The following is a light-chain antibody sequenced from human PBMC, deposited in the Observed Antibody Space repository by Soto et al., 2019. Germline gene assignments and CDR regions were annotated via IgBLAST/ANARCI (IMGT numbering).Light chain of an antibody. Sequence: QSVLTQPPSASGSPGQSVTISCTGTSRDVGGYDYVSWYQQHPGKAPKLMISEVSKRPSGVPDRFSGSKSGNTASLTVSGLQAEDEADYYCCSYSGSNNFDVFGTGTKLTAL. CDR1: SRDVGGYDY. V-gene: IGLV2-8*01. CDR3: CSYSGSNNFDV. J-gene: IGLJ1*01. CDR2: EVS.